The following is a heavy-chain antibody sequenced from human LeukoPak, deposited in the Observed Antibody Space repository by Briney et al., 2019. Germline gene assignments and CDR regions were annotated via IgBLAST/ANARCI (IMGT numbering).Heavy chain of an antibody. J-gene: IGHJ3*02. V-gene: IGHV5-51*01. CDR1: GYLFTSYW. Sequence: GDSLKISCKGSGYLFTSYWIAWVRQMPGKGLEWMGIIYPGDSDTRYSPSFQGQVTISADKSISTAYLQWSSLKASDTAMYYCATFGVLLPDAFDIWGQGTMVTVSS. D-gene: IGHD2-15*01. CDR3: ATFGVLLPDAFDI. CDR2: IYPGDSDT.